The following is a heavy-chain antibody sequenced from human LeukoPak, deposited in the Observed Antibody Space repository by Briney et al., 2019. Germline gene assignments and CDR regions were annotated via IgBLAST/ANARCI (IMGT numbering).Heavy chain of an antibody. Sequence: GGSLRLSCAASGFTFSSYGMHWVRQAPGKGLEWVAVIWYDGSNKYYVDSVKGRLTISRDNSKNTLYLQMNSLRAEDTAMYYCAKDRDTAMEIDYWGQGTLVTVSS. D-gene: IGHD5-18*01. CDR1: GFTFSSYG. V-gene: IGHV3-33*06. CDR2: IWYDGSNK. CDR3: AKDRDTAMEIDY. J-gene: IGHJ4*02.